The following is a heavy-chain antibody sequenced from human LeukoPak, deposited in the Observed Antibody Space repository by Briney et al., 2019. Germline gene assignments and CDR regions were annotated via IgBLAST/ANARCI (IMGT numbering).Heavy chain of an antibody. V-gene: IGHV4-34*01. J-gene: IGHJ4*02. CDR1: GGSFSPCY. D-gene: IGHD2-21*02. CDR2: INHSGST. Sequence: SETLSLTCAVYGGSFSPCYWSWVRQPPGKGLEWIGEINHSGSTNYNPSLKSRVTISVDTSKNQFSLKLSSVTAADTAVYYCARGGFYCGRDCYVDYWGQGTLVTVSS. CDR3: ARGGFYCGRDCYVDY.